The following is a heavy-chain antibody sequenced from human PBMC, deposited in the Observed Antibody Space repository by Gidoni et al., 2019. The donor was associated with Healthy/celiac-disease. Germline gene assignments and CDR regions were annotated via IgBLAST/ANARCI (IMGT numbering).Heavy chain of an antibody. CDR2: ISYDGSNK. J-gene: IGHJ6*02. CDR3: ARDFGLYDFWSGYYKRYYYYGMDV. D-gene: IGHD3-3*01. CDR1: GFTFSSYA. V-gene: IGHV3-30-3*01. Sequence: QVQLVESGGGVVQPGRSLRLSCAASGFTFSSYAMHWVRQAPGKGLEWVAVISYDGSNKYYADSVKGRFTISRDNSKNTLYLQMNSLRAEDTAVYYCARDFGLYDFWSGYYKRYYYYGMDVWGQGTTVTASS.